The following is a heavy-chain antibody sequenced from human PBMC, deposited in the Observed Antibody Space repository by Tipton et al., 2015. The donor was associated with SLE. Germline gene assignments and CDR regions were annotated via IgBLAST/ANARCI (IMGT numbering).Heavy chain of an antibody. Sequence: QLVQSGAEVKKPGESLKISCKGSGYSFTTYWIGWVRQMPGKGLEWVGIIYPGDSDTRYSPSFRGQVTISADKSISTAYLQWGSLKASDSAIYYCARVRDFVHYDIAFDVWGQGTMATVSS. CDR2: IYPGDSDT. J-gene: IGHJ3*01. V-gene: IGHV5-51*03. CDR1: GYSFTTYW. D-gene: IGHD4-17*01. CDR3: ARVRDFVHYDIAFDV.